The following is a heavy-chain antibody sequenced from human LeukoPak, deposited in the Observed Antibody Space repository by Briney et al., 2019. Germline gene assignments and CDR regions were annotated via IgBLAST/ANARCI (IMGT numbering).Heavy chain of an antibody. J-gene: IGHJ4*02. CDR2: ISGSDGST. CDR3: AKERIVGGYRYGPFDH. V-gene: IGHV3-23*01. Sequence: GGSLRLSCAASGFSFSSYAMSWVRQAPGKGLEWVSGISGSDGSTYYADSVKGRFTISRDNAKNSLYLQMNSLRAEDTALYYCAKERIVGGYRYGPFDHWGQGTLVTVSS. D-gene: IGHD5-18*01. CDR1: GFSFSSYA.